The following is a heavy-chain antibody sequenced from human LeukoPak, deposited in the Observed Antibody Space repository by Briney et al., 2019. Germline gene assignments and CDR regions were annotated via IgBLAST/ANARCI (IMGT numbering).Heavy chain of an antibody. CDR1: GFTFSNYE. V-gene: IGHV3-48*03. J-gene: IGHJ4*02. CDR3: ARENYGSGVFDY. D-gene: IGHD3-10*01. CDR2: ISSSGGTI. Sequence: PGGSLRLSCAASGFTFSNYEINWVRQAPGKGLEWVSYISSSGGTIYYADSVKGRFIISRDNAKNSLYLQMNRLRAEGTAVYYCARENYGSGVFDYWGQGTLVTVSS.